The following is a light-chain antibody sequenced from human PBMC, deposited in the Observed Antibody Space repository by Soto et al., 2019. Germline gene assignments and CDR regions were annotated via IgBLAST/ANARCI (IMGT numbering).Light chain of an antibody. V-gene: IGKV1-39*01. J-gene: IGKJ1*01. Sequence: DIQMTQSPSSLSASVGDRVTITCRASQSISSYLNWYQQKPGKAPKLLIYAASSLQSGVPSRFRGSGSGTDFTLTISSLQPEYFATYYCQQSYSTPRTFGQGTEVDIK. CDR2: AAS. CDR1: QSISSY. CDR3: QQSYSTPRT.